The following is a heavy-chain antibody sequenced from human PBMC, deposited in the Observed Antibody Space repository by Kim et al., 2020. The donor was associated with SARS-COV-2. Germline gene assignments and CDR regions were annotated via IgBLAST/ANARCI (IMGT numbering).Heavy chain of an antibody. Sequence: ADSVKRRLTNSRDNSKNTVRLQMDSLRAEDTAVYYCAKPAVGRGKSFGFDSWGQGTLVTVSS. D-gene: IGHD5-18*01. V-gene: IGHV3-23*01. J-gene: IGHJ4*02. CDR3: AKPAVGRGKSFGFDS.